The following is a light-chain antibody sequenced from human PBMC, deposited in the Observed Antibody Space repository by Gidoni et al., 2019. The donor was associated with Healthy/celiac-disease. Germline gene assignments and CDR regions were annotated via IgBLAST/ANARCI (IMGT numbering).Light chain of an antibody. CDR1: SSDVGSYNL. Sequence: QSAQTQPTSVSGFPVQAITISRTGTSSDVGSYNLVSWYQQHPGKAPKLMLYEVSKRPSRVSTRFSGSKSGNTASLTISGLQAEDETDDYCCSYAGSSTSEFDGGTKLTVL. V-gene: IGLV2-23*02. J-gene: IGLJ2*01. CDR2: EVS. CDR3: CSYAGSSTSE.